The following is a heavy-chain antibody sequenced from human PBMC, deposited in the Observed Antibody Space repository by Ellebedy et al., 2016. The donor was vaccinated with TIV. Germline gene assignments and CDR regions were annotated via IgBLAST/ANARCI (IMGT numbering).Heavy chain of an antibody. CDR3: ARISPNPSVYFDWSRPRDYYYGMDV. Sequence: SGPTLVKPTQTLTLTCTFSGFSLSTSGMCVSWIRQPPGKALEWLALIDWDDDKYYSTSLKTRLTISKDTSKNQVVLTMTNMDPVDTATYYCARISPNPSVYFDWSRPRDYYYGMDVWGQGTTVTVSS. D-gene: IGHD3-9*01. V-gene: IGHV2-70*01. CDR1: GFSLSTSGMC. J-gene: IGHJ6*02. CDR2: IDWDDDK.